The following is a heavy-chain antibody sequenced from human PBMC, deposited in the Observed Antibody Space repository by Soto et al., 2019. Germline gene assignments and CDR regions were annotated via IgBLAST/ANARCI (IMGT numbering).Heavy chain of an antibody. CDR3: ARVRFLQTSSMGPSYYYGMDV. D-gene: IGHD3-3*01. J-gene: IGHJ6*02. Sequence: PGGSLRLSCAASGFTVSNNYVSWVRQAPGKGLEWVSVIYSAGVAFYAESVKGRFTVSRDSAQNTVILQMNNVRAEDTAVYYCARVRFLQTSSMGPSYYYGMDVWGQGTTVTVSS. CDR2: IYSAGVA. V-gene: IGHV3-53*01. CDR1: GFTVSNNY.